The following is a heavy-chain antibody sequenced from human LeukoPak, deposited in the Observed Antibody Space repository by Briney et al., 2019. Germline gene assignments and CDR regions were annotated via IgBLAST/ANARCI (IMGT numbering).Heavy chain of an antibody. J-gene: IGHJ4*02. D-gene: IGHD3-22*01. CDR1: GYTFTSYG. Sequence: ASVKVSCKASGYTFTSYGISWVRQAPGQGLEWMGWIKPNSGGTSYARKFQGRVTMTRDTSISTAYMDLSSLRSDDTAVYYCARDGHDSSGYYPDFWGQGTLVTVSS. CDR2: IKPNSGGT. CDR3: ARDGHDSSGYYPDF. V-gene: IGHV1-2*02.